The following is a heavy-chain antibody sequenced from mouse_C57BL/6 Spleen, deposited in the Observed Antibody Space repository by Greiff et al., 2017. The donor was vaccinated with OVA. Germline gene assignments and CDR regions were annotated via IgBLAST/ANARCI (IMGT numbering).Heavy chain of an antibody. J-gene: IGHJ1*03. V-gene: IGHV5-4*01. CDR1: GFTFSSYA. Sequence: EVQGVESGGGLVKPGGSLKLSCAASGFTFSSYAMSWVRQTPEKRLEWVATISDGGSYTYYPDNVKGRFTISRDNAKNNLYLQMSHLKSEDTAMYYCARDGLTGQYFDVWGTGTTVTVSS. CDR2: ISDGGSYT. CDR3: ARDGLTGQYFDV. D-gene: IGHD4-1*01.